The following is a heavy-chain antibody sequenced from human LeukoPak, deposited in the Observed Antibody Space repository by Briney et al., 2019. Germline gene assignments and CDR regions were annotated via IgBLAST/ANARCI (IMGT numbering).Heavy chain of an antibody. J-gene: IGHJ4*02. CDR1: AFTFTSYA. V-gene: IGHV3-23*01. D-gene: IGHD3-16*01. Sequence: PGGSLRLSCAPSAFTFTSYAMSWVRHTPGKGLEWLSSINPNSGGPFYAGSVQGRFTMSRDNSKNTLYLQMSSLRVEDTGIYYCAKHPLAGGNFDYWGQGTLVTVSS. CDR3: AKHPLAGGNFDY. CDR2: INPNSGGP.